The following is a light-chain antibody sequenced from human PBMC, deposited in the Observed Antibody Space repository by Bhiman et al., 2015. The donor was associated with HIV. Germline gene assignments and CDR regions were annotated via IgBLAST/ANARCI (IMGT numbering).Light chain of an antibody. V-gene: IGLV1-40*01. Sequence: QSVLTQPPSVSGAPGQRVTISCTGSSSNIGAGYDVHWYQHLPGTAPKLLIYSSVKRPSGVPDRFSGSRSGTLASLAITGLQTGDEADYYCSSLTSSLSYVFGIGTNVTVL. CDR3: SSLTSSLSYV. J-gene: IGLJ1*01. CDR2: SSV. CDR1: SSNIGAGYD.